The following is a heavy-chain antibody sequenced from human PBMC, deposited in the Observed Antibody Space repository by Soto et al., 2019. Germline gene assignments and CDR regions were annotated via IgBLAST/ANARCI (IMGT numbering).Heavy chain of an antibody. J-gene: IGHJ3*01. CDR3: ASDYSDSGSYYSLGSFDF. Sequence: PGGSLRLSCAASGFTFSRYWMGWVRQAPGRGLEWVANIKYDGREKYHVDSVKGRFTISRDNAQNSLYLQMNSLRAEDTAVYYCASDYSDSGSYYSLGSFDFWGQGTMVTVSS. CDR1: GFTFSRYW. V-gene: IGHV3-7*01. CDR2: IKYDGREK. D-gene: IGHD3-10*01.